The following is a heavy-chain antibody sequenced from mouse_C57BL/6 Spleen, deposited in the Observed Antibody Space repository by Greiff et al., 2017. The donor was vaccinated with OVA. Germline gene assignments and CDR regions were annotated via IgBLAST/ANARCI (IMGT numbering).Heavy chain of an antibody. D-gene: IGHD1-1*01. CDR2: INPNNGGT. J-gene: IGHJ2*01. CDR1: GYTFTDYY. CDR3: ALITTVVAGDY. Sequence: EVQLQQSGPELVKPGASVKISCKASGYTFTDYYMNWVKQSHGKSLEWIGDINPNNGGTSYNQTFKGKATLTVDKSSSTAYMELRSLTSEDSAVYYCALITTVVAGDYWGQGTTLTVSS. V-gene: IGHV1-26*01.